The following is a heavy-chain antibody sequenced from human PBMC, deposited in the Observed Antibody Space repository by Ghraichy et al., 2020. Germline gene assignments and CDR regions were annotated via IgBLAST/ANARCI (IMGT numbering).Heavy chain of an antibody. V-gene: IGHV4-59*01. J-gene: IGHJ6*02. Sequence: SETLSLTCTVSGGSISSYYWSWIRQPPGKGLEWIGYIYYSGSTNYNPSLKSRVTISVDTSKNQFSLKLSSVTAADTAVYYCARDRSGMDVWGQGTTVTVSS. CDR2: IYYSGST. CDR3: ARDRSGMDV. CDR1: GGSISSYY.